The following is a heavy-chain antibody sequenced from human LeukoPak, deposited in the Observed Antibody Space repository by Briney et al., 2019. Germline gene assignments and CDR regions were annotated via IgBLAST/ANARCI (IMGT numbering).Heavy chain of an antibody. CDR1: GYPFDNFG. CDR2: ISAYNGNT. Sequence: ASVKVSCKASGYPFDNFGLTWVRQAPGQGLEWMGWISAYNGNTHYAQKFRDRLTMTTDASTRTAYLELRSLKSDDTAVYYCARDRLGGDLTGESLYWGQGTLVTVSS. J-gene: IGHJ4*02. D-gene: IGHD4-17*01. CDR3: ARDRLGGDLTGESLY. V-gene: IGHV1-18*01.